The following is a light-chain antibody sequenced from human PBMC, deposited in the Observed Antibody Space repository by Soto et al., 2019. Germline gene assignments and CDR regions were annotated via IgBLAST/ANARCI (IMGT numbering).Light chain of an antibody. Sequence: EIVLTQSPATLSLSPGERATLSCRASQSVSSYLAWYQQTPGQAPRLLIYDASTRATGIPARFSGSGSGTGFTLTITSLEPEDFAVYYCQQRSNWPPTFGQGTKVDIK. CDR1: QSVSSY. V-gene: IGKV3-11*01. CDR2: DAS. J-gene: IGKJ1*01. CDR3: QQRSNWPPT.